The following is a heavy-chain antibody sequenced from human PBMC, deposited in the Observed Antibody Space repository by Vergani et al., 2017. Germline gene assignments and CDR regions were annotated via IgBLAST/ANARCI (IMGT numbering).Heavy chain of an antibody. CDR1: GFTFNQYG. V-gene: IGHV3-33*01. CDR2: TCYDGNNK. CDR3: ARDLRLLYNRFDP. D-gene: IGHD1-14*01. J-gene: IGHJ5*02. Sequence: QVQLVESGGGVVQPGRSLRLSCAASGFTFNQYGMHWVRQAPGKGLEWVAVTCYDGNNKQYAESVKGRFTISRDNSKSTMYLQMNSLRDEDTGVYYCARDLRLLYNRFDPWGQGTLVTVSS.